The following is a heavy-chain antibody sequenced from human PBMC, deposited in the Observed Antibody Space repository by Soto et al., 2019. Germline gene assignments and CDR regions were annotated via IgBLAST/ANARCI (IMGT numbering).Heavy chain of an antibody. V-gene: IGHV4-4*02. CDR2: IYHSGST. J-gene: IGHJ4*02. D-gene: IGHD6-19*01. CDR3: CIAVAGRLDY. Sequence: PSETLSLTCAVSSGSISSSNWWSWVRQPPGKGLEWIGEIYHSGSTNYNPSLKSRVTISVDKSKNQFSLKLSSVTAADTAVYYCCIAVAGRLDYWGQGNLVTVSS. CDR1: SGSISSSNW.